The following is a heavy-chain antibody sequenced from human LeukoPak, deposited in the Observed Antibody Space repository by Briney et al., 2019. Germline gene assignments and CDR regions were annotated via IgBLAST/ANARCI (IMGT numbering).Heavy chain of an antibody. CDR2: ISDNGCST. CDR1: GFTFSRHA. D-gene: IGHD5-18*01. Sequence: PGGSLRLSCAASGFTFSRHAMHWVRQASGKGLEYISSISDNGCSTFYANSVKGRFTISRDNSNNMLYLQMGSLRVEDMAVYYCSRGLDRGYAYGPLEWGQGDLVTVSS. V-gene: IGHV3-64*01. J-gene: IGHJ4*02. CDR3: SRGLDRGYAYGPLE.